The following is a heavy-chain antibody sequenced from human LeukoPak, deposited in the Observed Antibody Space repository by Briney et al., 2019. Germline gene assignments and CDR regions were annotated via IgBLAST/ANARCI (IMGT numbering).Heavy chain of an antibody. D-gene: IGHD1-26*01. J-gene: IGHJ6*02. CDR1: GFTFSNFA. Sequence: PGGSLRLSCAASGFTFSNFAMSWVRQAPGRGLEWVSGISGSGGSTYYADSVKGRFTISRDDFKNTLDLQMNSLRAEDTAVYHCAKVKIVGADYYYYGMDVWGQGTTVTVSS. CDR2: ISGSGGST. CDR3: AKVKIVGADYYYYGMDV. V-gene: IGHV3-23*01.